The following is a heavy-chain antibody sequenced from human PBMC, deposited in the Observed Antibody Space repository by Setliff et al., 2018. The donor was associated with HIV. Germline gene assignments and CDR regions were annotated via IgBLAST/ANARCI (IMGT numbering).Heavy chain of an antibody. CDR2: IYGNGSV. CDR3: ARDLDFVWGAPAD. D-gene: IGHD3-16*01. J-gene: IGHJ4*02. V-gene: IGHV4-61*01. Sequence: SETLSLTCTVSGTSVRSGPYHWSWIRQSPGKGLEWIGHIYGNGSVTYSPSLRSRVTISVDTSKNQFSLRLSSVAAADAAVYFCARDLDFVWGAPADWSQGTLVTVSS. CDR1: GTSVRSGPYH.